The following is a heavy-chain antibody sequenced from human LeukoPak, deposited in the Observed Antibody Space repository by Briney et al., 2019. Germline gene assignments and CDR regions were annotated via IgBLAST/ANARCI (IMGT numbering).Heavy chain of an antibody. CDR3: ARDWDESSGYFYPDAFDI. D-gene: IGHD3-22*01. CDR1: GFTFSDYY. Sequence: GGSLRLSCAASGFTFSDYYMSWIRQAPGKGLEWVSYISSSSSYTNYADFVKGRFTISRDNAKNSLYLQMNSLRAEDTAVYYCARDWDESSGYFYPDAFDIWGQGTMVTVSS. CDR2: ISSSSSYT. V-gene: IGHV3-11*05. J-gene: IGHJ3*02.